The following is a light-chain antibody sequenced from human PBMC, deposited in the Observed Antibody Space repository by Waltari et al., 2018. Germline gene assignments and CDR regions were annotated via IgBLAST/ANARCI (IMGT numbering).Light chain of an antibody. CDR1: TSDVGGYNY. CDR2: DVT. J-gene: IGLJ3*02. V-gene: IGLV2-11*01. CDR3: CSFAGTYTWV. Sequence: SALTQPRSVSGSPGQSVTTSCTGTTSDVGGYNYVSRYQHHPGKAPKLMIFDVTQRPSGVPDRFSGSKSANTASLTISGLQAEDEADYYCCSFAGTYTWVFGGGTKVTVL.